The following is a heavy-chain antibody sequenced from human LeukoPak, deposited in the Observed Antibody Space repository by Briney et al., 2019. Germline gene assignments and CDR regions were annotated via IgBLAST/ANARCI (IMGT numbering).Heavy chain of an antibody. Sequence: GGYLRLSCAASGFTFSNYAMSWVRQAPGKGLEWVSAISGSGGSTYYADSVKGRFTISRDNSKNTLYLQMNSLRAEDAAVYYCAKDRVAGYCGGDCYRFDYWGQGALVTVSS. CDR3: AKDRVAGYCGGDCYRFDY. J-gene: IGHJ4*02. CDR2: ISGSGGST. CDR1: GFTFSNYA. D-gene: IGHD2-21*02. V-gene: IGHV3-23*01.